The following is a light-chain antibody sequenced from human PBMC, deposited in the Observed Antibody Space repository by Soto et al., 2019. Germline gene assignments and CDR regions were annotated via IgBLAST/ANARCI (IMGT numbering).Light chain of an antibody. J-gene: IGKJ2*01. CDR2: GAS. CDR1: QSVRSN. Sequence: EIVMTQSPVTLSVSPGERATLSCRASQSVRSNLAWYQQKRGRAPRLLIYGASTRATGIPARFSVSGSGTEFTLTISSLQSEDFAVYYCQQYESWPYTVGQGTKLEIK. V-gene: IGKV3-15*01. CDR3: QQYESWPYT.